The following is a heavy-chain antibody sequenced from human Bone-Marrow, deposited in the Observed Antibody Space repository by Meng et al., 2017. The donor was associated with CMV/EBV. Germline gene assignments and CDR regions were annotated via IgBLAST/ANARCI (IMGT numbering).Heavy chain of an antibody. D-gene: IGHD3-10*01. CDR1: GFTFSGSA. CDR2: IRSKANSYAT. J-gene: IGHJ3*02. Sequence: GESLKISCAASGFTFSGSAMHWVRQASGKGLEWVGRIRSKANSYATAYAASVKGRFTISRDDSKNTAYLQMNSLKTEDTAVYYCTADMVRGVIGYDAFDIWGQGTMVAASS. CDR3: TADMVRGVIGYDAFDI. V-gene: IGHV3-73*01.